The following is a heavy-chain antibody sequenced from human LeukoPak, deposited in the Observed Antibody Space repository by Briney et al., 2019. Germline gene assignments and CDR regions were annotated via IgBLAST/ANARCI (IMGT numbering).Heavy chain of an antibody. J-gene: IGHJ4*02. Sequence: ASVKVSCKASGYTFTGYYMHWVRQAPGQGLEWMGWINPNSGGTNYAQTFQGRVAMTRDTSISTAYMELSRLRSDDTVVYYCARMVYCSSTSCYSGPKYFDYLGQGTLVNVSS. CDR2: INPNSGGT. CDR3: ARMVYCSSTSCYSGPKYFDY. CDR1: GYTFTGYY. D-gene: IGHD2-2*01. V-gene: IGHV1-2*02.